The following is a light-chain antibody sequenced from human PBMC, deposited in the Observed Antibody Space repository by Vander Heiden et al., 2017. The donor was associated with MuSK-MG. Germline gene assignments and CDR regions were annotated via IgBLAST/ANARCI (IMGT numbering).Light chain of an antibody. V-gene: IGKV3-11*01. CDR1: QSVGRS. CDR2: DAS. Sequence: EIVLTQSPATLSLSPGERATLSCRASQSVGRSLVWYQHKTGQAPRLLIYDASNRAPGIPARFSGSGSGTDFTLTISSLEPEDFAVYFCQQRAIWPLFTFGQGTKLEIK. J-gene: IGKJ2*01. CDR3: QQRAIWPLFT.